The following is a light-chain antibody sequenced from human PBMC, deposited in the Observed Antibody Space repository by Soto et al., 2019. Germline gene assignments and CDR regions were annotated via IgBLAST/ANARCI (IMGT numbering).Light chain of an antibody. V-gene: IGKV3-15*01. CDR1: QSLNNN. CDR3: QQYNNWPPLT. J-gene: IGKJ4*01. CDR2: GIS. Sequence: EIVLTQSPATLSVSPGNRATLSCRASQSLNNNLAWYQQKPGQAPRLLIYGISTRAPGVPARFSGSGSGTQFTLTISSLQSEDSAVYYCQQYNNWPPLTFGGGTKVEIK.